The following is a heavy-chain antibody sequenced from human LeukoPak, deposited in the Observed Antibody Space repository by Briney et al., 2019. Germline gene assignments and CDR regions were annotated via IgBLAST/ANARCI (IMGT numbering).Heavy chain of an antibody. CDR2: INQDGSDM. CDR3: ARDFPGIGRGTFDF. CDR1: GFIFNTFW. V-gene: IGHV3-7*03. D-gene: IGHD3-10*01. Sequence: GGSLRLSCAASGFIFNTFWMKWVRLTPGKGLEWVAKINQDGSDMYYVDSVKGRFFVSRDNARNLVYLQMNSLRVDDTAVYYCARDFPGIGRGTFDFWGQGTIIIVSS. J-gene: IGHJ3*01.